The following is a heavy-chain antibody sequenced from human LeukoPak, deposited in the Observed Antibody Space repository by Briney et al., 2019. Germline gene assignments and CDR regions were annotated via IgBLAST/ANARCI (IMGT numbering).Heavy chain of an antibody. J-gene: IGHJ4*02. Sequence: PSETLSLTCTVSGGSISSYYWSWIRQPPGKRLEWIGYIYYSGSTNYNPSLTSRVTMSVDTSKNQFSLKLSSVTAADTAVYYCAGEGHYYDSSGYYYGGEDYWGQGTLLAVSS. CDR1: GGSISSYY. CDR2: IYYSGST. V-gene: IGHV4-59*12. CDR3: AGEGHYYDSSGYYYGGEDY. D-gene: IGHD3-22*01.